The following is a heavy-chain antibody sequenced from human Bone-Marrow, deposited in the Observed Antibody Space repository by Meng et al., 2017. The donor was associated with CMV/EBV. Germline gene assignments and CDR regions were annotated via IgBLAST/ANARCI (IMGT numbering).Heavy chain of an antibody. D-gene: IGHD2-15*01. CDR2: IYYSGST. Sequence: SETLSLTCTVSGGSISSSSYYWGWIRQPPGKGPEWIGSIYYSGSTYYNPSLKSRVTISVDTSKNQFSLKLSSVTAADTAVYYCARQKWGAAFDPWGQGTLVTVSS. J-gene: IGHJ5*02. V-gene: IGHV4-39*01. CDR3: ARQKWGAAFDP. CDR1: GGSISSSSYY.